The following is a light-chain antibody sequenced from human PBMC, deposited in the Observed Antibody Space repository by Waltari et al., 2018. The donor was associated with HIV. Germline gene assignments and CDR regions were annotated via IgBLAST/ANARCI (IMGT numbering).Light chain of an antibody. V-gene: IGKV3-15*01. Sequence: EILMTQFPDTLSVSPGERVTLSCRASQSVGTNLAWYQQKPGQAPRLLIYGASFTATDISDRFSGSGAGTDFTLTINRLQSEDFAVYYCQHYSNWPPWTFGPGTRVEMK. CDR2: GAS. CDR1: QSVGTN. CDR3: QHYSNWPPWT. J-gene: IGKJ1*01.